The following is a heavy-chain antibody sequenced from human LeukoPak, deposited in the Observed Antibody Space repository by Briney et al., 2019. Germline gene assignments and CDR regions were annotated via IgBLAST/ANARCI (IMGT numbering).Heavy chain of an antibody. CDR2: IYYSGST. V-gene: IGHV4-59*01. Sequence: SSETLSLTCTVSGGSISSYYWSWIRQPPGKGLEWIGYIYYSGSTNYNPSLKSRVTISVDTSKNQFSLQLSSVTAADTAVYYCARGLPVWGSYRPWGQGTLVTVSS. J-gene: IGHJ4*02. D-gene: IGHD3-16*02. CDR3: ARGLPVWGSYRP. CDR1: GGSISSYY.